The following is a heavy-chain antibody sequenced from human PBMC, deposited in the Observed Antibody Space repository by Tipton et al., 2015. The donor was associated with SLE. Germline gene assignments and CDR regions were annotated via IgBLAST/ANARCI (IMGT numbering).Heavy chain of an antibody. CDR1: GYSFSSHW. D-gene: IGHD1-26*01. CDR3: ASQVPTTDFDY. CDR2: IYPGDSET. J-gene: IGHJ4*02. V-gene: IGHV5-51*03. Sequence: QLVQSGAEVKKPGESLRISCTGSGYSFSSHWIAWVRQMPGKGLECMGIIYPGDSETRYSPSFQGRLTISADKSINTAYLQWSSLKASDTAMYYCASQVPTTDFDYWGQGSLVTVSS.